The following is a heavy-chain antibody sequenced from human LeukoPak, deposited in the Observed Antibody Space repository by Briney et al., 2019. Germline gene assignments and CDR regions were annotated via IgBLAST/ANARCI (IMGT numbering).Heavy chain of an antibody. CDR3: ARVLRGYDTDAFDI. CDR1: GFTFSSYW. CDR2: IKQDGSEK. D-gene: IGHD3-3*01. Sequence: GGSLRLSCAASGFTFSSYWMSWVRQAPGKGLEWVANIKQDGSEKYYVDSVKGRFTISRDNAKNSLYLQMNSLRAEDTAVYYCARVLRGYDTDAFDIWGQGTMVTVSS. J-gene: IGHJ3*02. V-gene: IGHV3-7*01.